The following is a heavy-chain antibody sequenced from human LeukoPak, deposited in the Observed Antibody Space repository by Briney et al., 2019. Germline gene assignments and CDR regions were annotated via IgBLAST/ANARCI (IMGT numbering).Heavy chain of an antibody. Sequence: PGRSLRLSCAASGFTFSSYAMHWVRQAPGKGLEWVAVISYDGSNKYYADSVKGRFTISRDNSKNTLYLQMNSLRAEDTAVYYCARDSGSSWYYFDYWGQGTLVTVSS. CDR2: ISYDGSNK. CDR1: GFTFSSYA. J-gene: IGHJ4*02. V-gene: IGHV3-30-3*01. D-gene: IGHD6-13*01. CDR3: ARDSGSSWYYFDY.